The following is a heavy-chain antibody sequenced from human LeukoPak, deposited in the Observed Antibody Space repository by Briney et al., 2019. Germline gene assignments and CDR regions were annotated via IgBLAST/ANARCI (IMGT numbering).Heavy chain of an antibody. CDR3: TTEVVVVVAATNWFDP. CDR2: IKSKTDGGTT. D-gene: IGHD2-15*01. Sequence: GGSLRLSCAASGFTFSNAWMSWVRQAPGKGLEWVGRIKSKTDGGTTDYAAPVEGRFTISRDDSKNTLYLQMNSLKTEDTAVYYCTTEVVVVVAATNWFDPWGQGTLVTVSS. CDR1: GFTFSNAW. J-gene: IGHJ5*02. V-gene: IGHV3-15*01.